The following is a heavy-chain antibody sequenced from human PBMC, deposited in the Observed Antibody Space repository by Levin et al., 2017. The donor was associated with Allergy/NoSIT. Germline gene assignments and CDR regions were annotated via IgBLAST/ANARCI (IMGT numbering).Heavy chain of an antibody. CDR3: AKDGVLTTVTTGYYYYYMDV. D-gene: IGHD4-17*01. CDR2: ISYDGSNK. J-gene: IGHJ6*03. CDR1: GFTFSSYG. V-gene: IGHV3-30*18. Sequence: GGSLRLSCAASGFTFSSYGMHWVRQAPGKGLEWVAVISYDGSNKYYADSVKGRFTISRDNSKNTLYLQMNSLRAEDTAVYYCAKDGVLTTVTTGYYYYYMDVWGKGTTVTVSS.